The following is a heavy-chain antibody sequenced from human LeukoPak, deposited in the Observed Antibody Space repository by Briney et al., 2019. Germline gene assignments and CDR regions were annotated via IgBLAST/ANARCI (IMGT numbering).Heavy chain of an antibody. CDR3: ARDRNSGSSLDI. V-gene: IGHV1-2*02. CDR1: GYTFTGYY. CDR2: IYPYSGDT. Sequence: ASVKVSCKASGYTFTGYYIHWVRQAPGQRLEWMGWIYPYSGDTNYAQNFQGRVTMTRDTSISTAYMELSSLKSDDTAVYYCARDRNSGSSLDIWGQGTMLTFSS. J-gene: IGHJ3*02. D-gene: IGHD6-6*01.